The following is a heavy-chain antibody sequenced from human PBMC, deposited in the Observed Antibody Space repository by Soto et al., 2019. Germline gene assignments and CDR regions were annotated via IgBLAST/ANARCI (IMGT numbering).Heavy chain of an antibody. CDR2: LSRSGGAT. Sequence: GGSLRLSCVTSAFSLTICSMSWVLQTPGKGLEWVSALSRSGGATYYADSVKGRFTISRDTSTNTLYLQMSNLRAEGTAIYYCAKGEMATIRNSFDPWGQGTLVTVSS. J-gene: IGHJ5*02. V-gene: IGHV3-23*01. CDR3: AKGEMATIRNSFDP. D-gene: IGHD5-12*01. CDR1: AFSLTICS.